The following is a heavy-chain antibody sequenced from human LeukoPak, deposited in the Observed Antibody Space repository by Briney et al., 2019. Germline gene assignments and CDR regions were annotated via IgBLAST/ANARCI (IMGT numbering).Heavy chain of an antibody. V-gene: IGHV1-8*01. J-gene: IGHJ5*02. CDR1: GYTFTSYD. Sequence: ASVKVSCKASGYTFTSYDINWVRQATGQGLEWMGWMNPNSGNTGYAQKFQGRVTMTRNTSISTAYMELRSLRSEDTAVYYCARALLGATLFWFDPWGQGTLVTVSS. CDR2: MNPNSGNT. CDR3: ARALLGATLFWFDP. D-gene: IGHD1-26*01.